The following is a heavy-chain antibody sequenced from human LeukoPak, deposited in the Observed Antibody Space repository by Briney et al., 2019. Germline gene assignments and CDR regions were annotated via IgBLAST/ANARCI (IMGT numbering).Heavy chain of an antibody. CDR3: ARDLGYDTHWAY. J-gene: IGHJ4*02. CDR2: IGAYNGNT. D-gene: IGHD3-9*01. CDR1: GYTFTSYG. Sequence: ASVKVSCKASGYTFTSYGISGLRQAPGHGLEWMGWIGAYNGNTNYAQKLQGRVTMTTDTSTSIAYMELRSLRSDDTAVYYCARDLGYDTHWAYWGQGTLVTVSS. V-gene: IGHV1-18*01.